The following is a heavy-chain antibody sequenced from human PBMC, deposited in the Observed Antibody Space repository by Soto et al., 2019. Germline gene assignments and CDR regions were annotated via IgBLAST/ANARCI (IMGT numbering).Heavy chain of an antibody. J-gene: IGHJ3*02. CDR2: IYYSGST. CDR1: GGSISSYY. CDR3: ARGDIVVVPAAAFDAFDI. V-gene: IGHV4-59*01. D-gene: IGHD2-2*01. Sequence: PSETLSLTCTVSGGSISSYYWSWIRQPPGKGLEWIGYIYYSGSTNYNPSLKSRVTISVDTSKNQFSLKLSSVTAADTAVYYCARGDIVVVPAAAFDAFDIWGQGTMVTVS.